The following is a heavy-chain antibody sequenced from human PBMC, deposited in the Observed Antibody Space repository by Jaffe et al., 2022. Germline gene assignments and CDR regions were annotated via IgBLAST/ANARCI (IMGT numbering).Heavy chain of an antibody. CDR2: IKQDGSEK. D-gene: IGHD3-9*01. CDR3: ARDSLLYFDWLPPALDAFDI. Sequence: EVQLVESGGGLVQPGGSLRLSCAASGFTFSSYWMSWVRQAPGKGLEWVANIKQDGSEKYYVDSVKGRFTISRDNAKNSLYLQMNSLRAEDTAVYYCARDSLLYFDWLPPALDAFDIWGQGTMVTVSS. J-gene: IGHJ3*02. V-gene: IGHV3-7*05. CDR1: GFTFSSYW.